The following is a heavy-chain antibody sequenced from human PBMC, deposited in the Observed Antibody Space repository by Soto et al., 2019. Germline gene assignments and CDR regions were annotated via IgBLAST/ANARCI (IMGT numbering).Heavy chain of an antibody. J-gene: IGHJ3*02. D-gene: IGHD3-9*01. CDR3: ARDRYDILTGFPDAFDI. CDR2: ISYDGSNK. V-gene: IGHV3-30-3*01. Sequence: WGSLRLSCAASGFTFISYAIHFFRHSPFKWLEWVAVISYDGSNKYYADSVKGRFTISRDNSKNTLYLQMNSLRAEDTAVYYCARDRYDILTGFPDAFDIWGQGTMVTVS. CDR1: GFTFISYA.